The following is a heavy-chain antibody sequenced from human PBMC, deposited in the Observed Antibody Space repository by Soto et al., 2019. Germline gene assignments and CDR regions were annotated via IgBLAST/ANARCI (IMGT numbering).Heavy chain of an antibody. D-gene: IGHD3-9*01. CDR3: ARGMAEEQIFYYFDY. V-gene: IGHV4-30-2*01. CDR1: GDSISSGGYS. CDR2: IYQSGTT. J-gene: IGHJ4*02. Sequence: PSETLSLTCDVSGDSISSGGYSWNWIRQPPGKGLEWIGNIYQSGTTTYNPSLKNRVTISVDASKSQFYLKLRSVTAADTAVYYCARGMAEEQIFYYFDYWGQGALVTVSS.